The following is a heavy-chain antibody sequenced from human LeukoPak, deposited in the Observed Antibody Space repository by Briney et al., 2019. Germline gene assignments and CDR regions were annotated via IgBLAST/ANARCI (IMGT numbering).Heavy chain of an antibody. J-gene: IGHJ4*02. D-gene: IGHD4-23*01. CDR3: ARWGPDQTDDY. CDR1: GFTFSRHG. V-gene: IGHV3-33*01. CDR2: IWYDGSNK. Sequence: GGSLRLSCAASGFTFSRHGMHWVRQAPGKGLEWVAVIWYDGSNKYYADSVKGRFTISRDNSKNTLYLQMNSLRVEDTAIYYCARWGPDQTDDYWGRGTLVTVSS.